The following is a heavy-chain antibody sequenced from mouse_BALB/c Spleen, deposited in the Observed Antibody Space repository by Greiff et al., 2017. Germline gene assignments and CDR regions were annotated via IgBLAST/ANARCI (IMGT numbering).Heavy chain of an antibody. CDR2: IYPGDGDT. J-gene: IGHJ4*01. Sequence: QVQLQQSGPELVKPGASVKISCKASGYAFSSSWMNWVKQRPGQGLEWIGRIYPGDGDTNYNGKFQGKASITADTSSNTAYLQLSSLTSEDTAVYYCARCTTATAMDYWGQGTSVTVSS. CDR1: GYAFSSSW. D-gene: IGHD1-2*01. V-gene: IGHV1-82*01. CDR3: ARCTTATAMDY.